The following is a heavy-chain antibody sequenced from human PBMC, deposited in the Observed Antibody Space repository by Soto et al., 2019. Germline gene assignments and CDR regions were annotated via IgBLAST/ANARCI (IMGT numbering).Heavy chain of an antibody. D-gene: IGHD5-18*01. CDR2: ISWDSGSE. CDR3: VKDGNNYAVDL. J-gene: IGHJ6*02. V-gene: IGHV3-9*01. CDR1: GFTFDDHA. Sequence: GGSLRLSCTASGFTFDDHAMHWVRQAPRKGPEWVSGISWDSGSEVYADSVRVRFTIFRDNAKNSLYLQMNSLRAEDTALYYCVKDGNNYAVDLWGQGTTVTVAS.